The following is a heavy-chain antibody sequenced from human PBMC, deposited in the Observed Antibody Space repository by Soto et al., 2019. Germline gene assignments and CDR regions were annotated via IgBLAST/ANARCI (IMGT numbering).Heavy chain of an antibody. CDR1: GYSFTSYA. Sequence: QPQLVQSGAGVKEPGASVKVSCRPSGYSFTSYALSWVRQAPGQGLEWMGGSRTYNDDTNYEQTFQGRFTLTTDKSSFTDYMELMSLRSDDTGVYYCARDAVYRSATLGDGLDVWGQGTTV. J-gene: IGHJ6*02. V-gene: IGHV1-18*04. D-gene: IGHD6-19*01. CDR3: ARDAVYRSATLGDGLDV. CDR2: SRTYNDDT.